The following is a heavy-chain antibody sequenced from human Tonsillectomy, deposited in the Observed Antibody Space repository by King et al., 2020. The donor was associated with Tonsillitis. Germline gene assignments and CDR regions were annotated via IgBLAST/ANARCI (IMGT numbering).Heavy chain of an antibody. CDR2: LSYDGSNK. CDR1: GFTFSSYG. V-gene: IGHV3-30*18. D-gene: IGHD3-10*01. J-gene: IGHJ6*02. Sequence: VQLVESGGGVVQPGRSLRLSCAASGFTFSSYGMHWVRQAPGKGLVWVAVLSYDGSNKYYADSVKGRFTISRDNSKNTLYLQMNRLRAEDTAVYYCAKDTYYGSSYYCYSGMDVWGQGTPVTVSS. CDR3: AKDTYYGSSYYCYSGMDV.